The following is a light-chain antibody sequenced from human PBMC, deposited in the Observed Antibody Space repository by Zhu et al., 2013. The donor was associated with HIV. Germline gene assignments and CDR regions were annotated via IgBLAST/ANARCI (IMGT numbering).Light chain of an antibody. V-gene: IGKV3-11*01. Sequence: EIVMTQSPASMSVSAGERATFSCRASQSVGTNVAWYQQRPGQAPRLLVYGASSRATGIPDRFSGSGSGTDFTLTISSLEPEDFTVYYCQQRSKWPPFTFGQGTKLEIK. CDR2: GAS. CDR3: QQRSKWPPFT. CDR1: QSVGTN. J-gene: IGKJ2*01.